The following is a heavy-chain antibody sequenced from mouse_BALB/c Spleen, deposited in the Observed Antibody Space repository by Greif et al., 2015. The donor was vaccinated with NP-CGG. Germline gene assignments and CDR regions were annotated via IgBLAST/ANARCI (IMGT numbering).Heavy chain of an antibody. CDR1: GYTFTSYY. J-gene: IGHJ3*01. Sequence: QVQLQQSGPELVKPGASVRISCKASGYTFTSYYIHWVKQRPGQGLEWIGWIYPGNVNTKYNEKFKGKATLTADKSSSTAYMQLSSLTSEDSAVYFCARDDYYGSSFAYWGQGTLVTVSA. CDR3: ARDDYYGSSFAY. CDR2: IYPGNVNT. D-gene: IGHD1-1*01. V-gene: IGHV1S56*01.